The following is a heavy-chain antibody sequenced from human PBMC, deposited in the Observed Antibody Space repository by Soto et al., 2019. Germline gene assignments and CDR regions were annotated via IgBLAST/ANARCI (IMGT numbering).Heavy chain of an antibody. J-gene: IGHJ6*02. CDR3: ASRRPEGYYGMDV. CDR2: IIPIFGTA. V-gene: IGHV1-69*13. CDR1: VGTFSSYA. Sequence: SVKVSCKASVGTFSSYAISWVRQAPGQGLEWMGGIIPIFGTANYAQKFQGRVTITADESTSTAYMELSSLRSEDTAVYYCASRRPEGYYGMDVWGQGTTVTVSS.